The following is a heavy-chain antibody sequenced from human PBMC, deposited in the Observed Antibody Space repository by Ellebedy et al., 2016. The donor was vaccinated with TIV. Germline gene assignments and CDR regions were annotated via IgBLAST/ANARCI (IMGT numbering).Heavy chain of an antibody. CDR1: GYNFTSYW. J-gene: IGHJ4*02. D-gene: IGHD3-10*01. CDR3: ARRGLLWFGGGFDS. CDR2: IYPSDSDT. V-gene: IGHV5-51*01. Sequence: GESLKISCKGSGYNFTSYWIGWVRQMPGKGLEWMGIIYPSDSDTRYSPSFQGQVTISADKSITTTYLQWNSLKAADHATYYCARRGLLWFGGGFDSWGQGTLITVSS.